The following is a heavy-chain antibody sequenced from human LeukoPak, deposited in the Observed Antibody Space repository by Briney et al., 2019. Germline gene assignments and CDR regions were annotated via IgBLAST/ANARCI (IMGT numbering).Heavy chain of an antibody. V-gene: IGHV1-8*01. J-gene: IGHJ5*02. CDR1: GYTFTSYD. CDR2: MNPNSGNT. D-gene: IGHD6-13*01. CDR3: ARAQYSSSWYDTNWFDP. Sequence: ASVKVSCKSSGYTFTSYDINWVRQATGQGLEWMGWMNPNSGNTGYSQKFQGRVRMTRNTAISTAYMELSSLRSEDTAVYYCARAQYSSSWYDTNWFDPWGQGTLVTVSS.